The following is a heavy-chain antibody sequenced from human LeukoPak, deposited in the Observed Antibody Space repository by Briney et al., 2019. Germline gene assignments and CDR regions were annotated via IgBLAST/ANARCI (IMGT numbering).Heavy chain of an antibody. V-gene: IGHV3-30*02. CDR1: GFIFNNYG. Sequence: PGGSLRLSCAASGFIFNNYGIHWVRQAPGKGLQWVAFIRYDGKNKYYADSVKGRFTISRDNSKNTLYLQMNSLRAEDTAVYYCAKDRAYYSDSSGYYLVRAYDYWGQGTLVTVSS. J-gene: IGHJ4*02. CDR3: AKDRAYYSDSSGYYLVRAYDY. D-gene: IGHD3-22*01. CDR2: IRYDGKNK.